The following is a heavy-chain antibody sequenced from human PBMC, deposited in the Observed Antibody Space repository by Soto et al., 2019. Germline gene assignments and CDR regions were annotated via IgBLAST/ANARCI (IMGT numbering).Heavy chain of an antibody. CDR3: AKDPGYCSSTSCYYYGMDV. Sequence: GGSLRLSCAASGFTFDDYAMHWVRQAPGKGLEWVSLISWDGGSTYYADSVKGRFTISRDNSKNSLYLQMNSLRAEDTALYYCAKDPGYCSSTSCYYYGMDVWGQGTTVTVSS. V-gene: IGHV3-43D*03. CDR2: ISWDGGST. CDR1: GFTFDDYA. J-gene: IGHJ6*02. D-gene: IGHD2-2*01.